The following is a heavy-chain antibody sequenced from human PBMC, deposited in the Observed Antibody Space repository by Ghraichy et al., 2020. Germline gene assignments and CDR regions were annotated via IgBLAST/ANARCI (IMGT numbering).Heavy chain of an antibody. D-gene: IGHD3-3*01. CDR2: ISTSGTII. CDR1: GFTFSSYG. CDR3: ARDGPGITIFGVVTDYFDC. J-gene: IGHJ4*02. V-gene: IGHV3-48*03. Sequence: GGSLRLSCAASGFTFSSYGMNWVRQAPGKGLEWVSSISTSGTIIYYADSVRGRVTISRDNAKRSLYLQMNSLRAEDTAVDYCARDGPGITIFGVVTDYFDCWGQGTLVTVSS.